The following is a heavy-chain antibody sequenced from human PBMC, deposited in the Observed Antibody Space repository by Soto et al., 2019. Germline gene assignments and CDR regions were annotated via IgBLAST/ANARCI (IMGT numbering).Heavy chain of an antibody. D-gene: IGHD6-13*01. CDR3: AKDQRHSSSWYPGNSYYYGMDV. V-gene: IGHV3-30*18. Sequence: QVQLVESGGGVVQPGRSLRLSCAASGFTFSSYGMHWVRQAPGKGLEWVAVISYDGRNKYYADSVKGRFTISRDNSKNTLYLQMNSLRAEDTAVYYCAKDQRHSSSWYPGNSYYYGMDVWGQGTTVTVSS. CDR2: ISYDGRNK. J-gene: IGHJ6*02. CDR1: GFTFSSYG.